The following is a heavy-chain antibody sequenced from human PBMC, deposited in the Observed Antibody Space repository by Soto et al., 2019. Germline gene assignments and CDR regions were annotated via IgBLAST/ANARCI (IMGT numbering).Heavy chain of an antibody. CDR3: ARKPDGHNPFDY. Sequence: QLQLQESGPGLVKPSDTLSLTCAVSGHSISSSNWWGWIRQPPGKGLEWIGYIYYTGNTYYNPSLKSRVTMSVDTSKNQFSLKLTSVTAVDTAVYYCARKPDGHNPFDYWGQGTLVTVSS. CDR2: IYYTGNT. CDR1: GHSISSSNW. V-gene: IGHV4-28*01. D-gene: IGHD1-1*01. J-gene: IGHJ4*02.